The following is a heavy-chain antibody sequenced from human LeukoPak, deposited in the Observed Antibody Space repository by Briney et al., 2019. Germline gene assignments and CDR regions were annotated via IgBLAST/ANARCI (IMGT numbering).Heavy chain of an antibody. D-gene: IGHD2-21*02. CDR1: GFTFSSYG. V-gene: IGHV3-30*02. J-gene: IGHJ6*03. Sequence: GGSLRLSCAASGFTFSSYGMHWVRQAPGKGLEWVAFIRYDGSNKYYADSVKGRFTISRDNSKNTLYLQMNSLRAEDTAVYYCAKTAEDYYYMDVWGKGTTVTVSS. CDR3: AKTAEDYYYMDV. CDR2: IRYDGSNK.